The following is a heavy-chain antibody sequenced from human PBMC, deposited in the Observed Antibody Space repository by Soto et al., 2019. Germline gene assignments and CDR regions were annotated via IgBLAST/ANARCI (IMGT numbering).Heavy chain of an antibody. CDR3: ARWGEEYSGYDLAPHIDY. V-gene: IGHV3-21*01. CDR2: ISSSSSYI. D-gene: IGHD5-12*01. CDR1: GFTFSSYS. Sequence: GGSLRLSCAASGFTFSSYSMNWVRQAPGKGLEWVSSISSSSSYIYYADSVKGRFTISRDNAKNSLYLQMNSLRAEDTAVYYCARWGEEYSGYDLAPHIDYWGQGTLVTVSS. J-gene: IGHJ4*02.